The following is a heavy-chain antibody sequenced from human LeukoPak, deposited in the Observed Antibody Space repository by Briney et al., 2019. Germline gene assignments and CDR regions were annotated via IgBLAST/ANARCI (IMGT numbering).Heavy chain of an antibody. J-gene: IGHJ4*02. V-gene: IGHV4-38-2*02. CDR2: NSGST. D-gene: IGHD3-9*01. CDR1: GYSISSGYH. Sequence: SETLSLTCTVSGYSISSGYHWGWIRQPPGKGLEWIGSNSGSTYYNPSLQSRVTLSVDTSKNQFSLRLSSVTAADTAVYYCARELLNFNPAGYWGQGTLVTVSS. CDR3: ARELLNFNPAGY.